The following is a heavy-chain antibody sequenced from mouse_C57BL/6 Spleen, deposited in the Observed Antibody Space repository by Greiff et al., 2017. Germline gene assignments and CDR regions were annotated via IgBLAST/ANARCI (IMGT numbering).Heavy chain of an antibody. CDR1: GYAFSSSW. J-gene: IGHJ1*03. CDR2: IYPGDGDT. D-gene: IGHD2-3*01. Sequence: VMLVESGPELVKPGASVKISCKASGYAFSSSWMNWVKQRPGKGLEWIGRIYPGDGDTNYNGKFKGKATLTAAKSSSTAYMQLSSLTSEDSAVYFCARDGYYVDWYFDVWGTGTTVTVSS. CDR3: ARDGYYVDWYFDV. V-gene: IGHV1-82*01.